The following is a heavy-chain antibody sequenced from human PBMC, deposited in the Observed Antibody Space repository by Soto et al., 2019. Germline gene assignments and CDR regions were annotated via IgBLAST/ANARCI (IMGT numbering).Heavy chain of an antibody. CDR2: ISYDGSNK. CDR3: AGARGAELRFSEWSPYGMDV. J-gene: IGHJ6*02. V-gene: IGHV3-30*03. D-gene: IGHD3-3*01. Sequence: XVCLRLSCAASGFSFSSYGMHWVRQAPGKGLEWVAVISYDGSNKYYADSVKGRFTISRDNSKNTLYLQMNSLRAEDTAVYYCAGARGAELRFSEWSPYGMDVCGQRTTVTVSS. CDR1: GFSFSSYG.